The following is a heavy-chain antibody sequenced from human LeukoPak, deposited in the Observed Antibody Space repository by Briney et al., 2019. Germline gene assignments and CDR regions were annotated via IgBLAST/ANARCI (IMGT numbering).Heavy chain of an antibody. J-gene: IGHJ4*02. CDR2: ITPIFGTA. V-gene: IGHV1-69*13. D-gene: IGHD6-19*01. CDR1: GGTFSWYA. Sequence: SVKVSCKASGGTFSWYAISWVRQAPGQGLEWMGGITPIFGTANYAQKFQDRVTITADESTSTAYMELRSLKSEDTAVYYCARMYSSGWPFDYWGQGTLVTVSS. CDR3: ARMYSSGWPFDY.